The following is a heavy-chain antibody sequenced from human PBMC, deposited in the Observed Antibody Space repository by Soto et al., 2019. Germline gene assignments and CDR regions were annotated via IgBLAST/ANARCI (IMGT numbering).Heavy chain of an antibody. CDR3: TTDSPIGRPFDY. J-gene: IGHJ4*02. CDR1: GFTFSNAW. Sequence: PGGSLRLSCAASGFTFSNAWMNWVRQAPGKGLEWVGRIKSRTDGGTTDYAAPVKGRFTISRDDSKNTLYLQMNSLKTEDTAVYYCTTDSPIGRPFDYWGQGTPVTVSS. V-gene: IGHV3-15*07. CDR2: IKSRTDGGTT.